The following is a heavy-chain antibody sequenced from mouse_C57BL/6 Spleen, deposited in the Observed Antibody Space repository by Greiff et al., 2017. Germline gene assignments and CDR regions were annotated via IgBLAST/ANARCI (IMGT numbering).Heavy chain of an antibody. V-gene: IGHV1-76*01. CDR3: ARSYDYDGAY. D-gene: IGHD2-4*01. CDR2: IYPGSGNT. CDR1: GYTFTDYY. Sequence: QVQLKESGAELVRPGASVKLSCKASGYTFTDYYINWVKQRPGQGLEWIARIYPGSGNTYYNEKFKGKATLTAEKSSSTAYMQLSSLTSEDSAVYFCARSYDYDGAYWGQGTLVTVSA. J-gene: IGHJ3*01.